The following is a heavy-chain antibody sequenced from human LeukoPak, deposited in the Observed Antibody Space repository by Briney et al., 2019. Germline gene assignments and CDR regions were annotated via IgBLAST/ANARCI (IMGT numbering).Heavy chain of an antibody. CDR2: INPNSGGT. CDR1: GYTFTGYY. J-gene: IGHJ3*02. D-gene: IGHD2-15*01. V-gene: IGHV1-2*02. Sequence: ASVKVSCKASGYTFTGYYMHWVRQAPGQGLEWMGWINPNSGGTNYAQKFQGRVTMTRDTSISTAYMELSRLRSDDTAVYYCARISCSGGKCYLSAFDIWGQGTMVTVSS. CDR3: ARISCSGGKCYLSAFDI.